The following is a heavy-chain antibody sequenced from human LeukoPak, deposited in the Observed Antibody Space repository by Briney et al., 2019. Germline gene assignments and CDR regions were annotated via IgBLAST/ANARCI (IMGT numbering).Heavy chain of an antibody. CDR1: GYTFAGYY. J-gene: IGHJ4*02. CDR3: ARGDDILVPLRS. D-gene: IGHD3-9*01. Sequence: ASVKVSCKASGYTFAGYYMHWVRQAPGQGLEWMGWINPNSGGTNYAQKFQGRVTMTRDTSISTAYMELSRLRSDDTAVYYCARGDDILVPLRSWGQGTLVTVSS. CDR2: INPNSGGT. V-gene: IGHV1-2*02.